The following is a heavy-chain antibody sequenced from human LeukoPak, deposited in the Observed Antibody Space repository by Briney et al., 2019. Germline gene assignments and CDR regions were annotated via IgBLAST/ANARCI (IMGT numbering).Heavy chain of an antibody. J-gene: IGHJ6*02. Sequence: PSQTLSLTCTVSGGSISSGDYYWSWIRQPPGKGLEWIGEINHSGSTNYNPSLKSRVTISVDTSKNQFSLKLSSVTAADTAVYYCARGTVTWDYYGMDVWGQGTTVTVSS. CDR3: ARGTVTWDYYGMDV. CDR2: INHSGST. CDR1: GGSISSGDYY. D-gene: IGHD4-17*01. V-gene: IGHV4-30-4*08.